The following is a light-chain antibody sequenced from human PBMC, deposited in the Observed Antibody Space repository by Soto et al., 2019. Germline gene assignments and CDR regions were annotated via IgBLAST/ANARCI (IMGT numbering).Light chain of an antibody. V-gene: IGKV3-20*01. Sequence: IVLTQSPGTLSLSPGERATLSCRASQSVNSDYLAWYQQRPGQAPRLLIYAASSRATGIPDRFSGSRSGTDFTLTIRRLEPEDFAVYYCQQYGSSPRTFGQGTKLEIK. J-gene: IGKJ2*01. CDR1: QSVNSDY. CDR3: QQYGSSPRT. CDR2: AAS.